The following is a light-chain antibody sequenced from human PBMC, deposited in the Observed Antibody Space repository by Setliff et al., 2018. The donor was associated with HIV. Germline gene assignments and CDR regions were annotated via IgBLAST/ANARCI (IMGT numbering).Light chain of an antibody. J-gene: IGLJ1*01. CDR3: SSFTSSGTYV. V-gene: IGLV2-14*01. Sequence: SVLTQPASVSGSPGQSITISCTGASSDVGGYNYVSWYQQHPGKAPKLMIYEVINRPSGVSNRFSASKSGNTASLTISGLQAEDEADYYCSSFTSSGTYVFGTGTKV. CDR1: SSDVGGYNY. CDR2: EVI.